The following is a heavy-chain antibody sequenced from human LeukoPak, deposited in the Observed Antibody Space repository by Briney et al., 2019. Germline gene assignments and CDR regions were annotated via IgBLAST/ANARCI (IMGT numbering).Heavy chain of an antibody. CDR3: ARDPSILTGYSPPDY. Sequence: GGSLRLSCAASGFTFSSYGMHWVRQAPGKGLEWVAVISYDGSNKYYADSVKGRFTISRDNSKNTLYLQMNSLRAEDTAVYYCARDPSILTGYSPPDYWGQGTLVTVSS. D-gene: IGHD3-9*01. J-gene: IGHJ4*02. V-gene: IGHV3-30*03. CDR2: ISYDGSNK. CDR1: GFTFSSYG.